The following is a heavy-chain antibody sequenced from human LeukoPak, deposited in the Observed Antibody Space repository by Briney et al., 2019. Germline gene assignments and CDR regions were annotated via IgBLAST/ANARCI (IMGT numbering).Heavy chain of an antibody. J-gene: IGHJ4*02. Sequence: AGGSLRLSCAASGFTFSTYAMSWVRQAPGKGLEWVSAISGSGGSTYYADSVKGRFTISRDNSKNTLYLQMNSLRAEDTAIYCCAKDYCSSTSCYFVYWGQGTLVTVSS. CDR3: AKDYCSSTSCYFVY. V-gene: IGHV3-23*01. D-gene: IGHD2-2*01. CDR1: GFTFSTYA. CDR2: ISGSGGST.